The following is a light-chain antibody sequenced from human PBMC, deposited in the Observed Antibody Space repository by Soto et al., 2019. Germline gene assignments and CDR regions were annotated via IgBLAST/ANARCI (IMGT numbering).Light chain of an antibody. Sequence: DIQMTQSPSTMAASVGDRVTITCRASDSISPWVAWYQQKPGKAPTVLIYKASSLVSGVPSRFSGSGSGTEFTLTISSLEPDDSATYYCQQYNSYSSTFGQGTKVEIK. J-gene: IGKJ1*01. V-gene: IGKV1-5*03. CDR2: KAS. CDR1: DSISPW. CDR3: QQYNSYSST.